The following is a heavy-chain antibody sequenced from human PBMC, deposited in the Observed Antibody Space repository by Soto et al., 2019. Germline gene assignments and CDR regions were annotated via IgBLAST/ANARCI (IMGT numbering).Heavy chain of an antibody. CDR3: DKDGPHFDVDV. CDR2: HSNDGITK. CDR1: TTTFSSSG. V-gene: IGHV3-30*02. J-gene: IGHJ6*02. Sequence: GGSLRLSCAASTTTFSSSGWHWVRQAPGRGLEWVAFHSNDGITKTYGDSVKGRFTISRDNSEKMVFLQMNSLRSDDTAIYYCDKDGPHFDVDVWGQGNTVTVSS. D-gene: IGHD3-9*01.